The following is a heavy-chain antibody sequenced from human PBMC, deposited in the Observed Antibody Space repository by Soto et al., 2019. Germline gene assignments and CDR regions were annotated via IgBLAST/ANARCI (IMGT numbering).Heavy chain of an antibody. D-gene: IGHD2-15*01. CDR1: GGTFSSYA. CDR2: IIPIFGIA. Sequence: GASVKVSCKASGGTFSSYAISWVRQAPGQGLEWMGGIIPIFGIANYAQKFQGRVTITADKSTSTAYMELSSLRSEDTAVYYCAREKSDIVARPGMDVWGQGTTVTVSS. J-gene: IGHJ6*02. CDR3: AREKSDIVARPGMDV. V-gene: IGHV1-69*10.